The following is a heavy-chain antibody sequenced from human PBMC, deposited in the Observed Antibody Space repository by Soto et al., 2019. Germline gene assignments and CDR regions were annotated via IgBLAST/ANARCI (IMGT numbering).Heavy chain of an antibody. Sequence: SETLSLTCTVSGGSISSYYWSWIRQPPGKGLEWIGEINHSGSATYSPSLKSRVTISVDTSKDQFSLRLTSLTAADTAVYFCARGGWGISSIPYYKNYYYMDIWGKGTTVTVSS. D-gene: IGHD3-10*01. V-gene: IGHV4-59*12. CDR3: ARGGWGISSIPYYKNYYYMDI. J-gene: IGHJ6*03. CDR2: INHSGSA. CDR1: GGSISSYY.